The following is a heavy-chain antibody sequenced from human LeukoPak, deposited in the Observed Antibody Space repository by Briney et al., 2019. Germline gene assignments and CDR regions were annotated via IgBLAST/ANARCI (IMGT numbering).Heavy chain of an antibody. Sequence: PSETLSLTCTVSGGSISSSSYYWRWIRQPPGKGLERIGRFYLSGRTYYTPSLKSRVTISVDTSKNQFSLKLSSVTAADTAVYYCARHRYCSSTSCYFFDFWGQGTLVTVSS. CDR2: FYLSGRT. CDR1: GGSISSSSYY. J-gene: IGHJ4*02. D-gene: IGHD2-2*01. CDR3: ARHRYCSSTSCYFFDF. V-gene: IGHV4-39*01.